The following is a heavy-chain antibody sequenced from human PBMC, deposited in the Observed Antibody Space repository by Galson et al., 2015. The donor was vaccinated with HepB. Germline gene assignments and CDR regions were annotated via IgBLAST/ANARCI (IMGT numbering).Heavy chain of an antibody. CDR3: ARDVGYCSGGRCHYWLDP. Sequence: SVKVSCKASGYTFTNYGITWVRRAPGQGLEWMGWISAYNGNVDYAKNLQGRVTLTRDTSTTTAYMELRSLRSDDTAVYYCARDVGYCSGGRCHYWLDPWGQGTLVTVSS. J-gene: IGHJ5*02. V-gene: IGHV1-18*04. CDR2: ISAYNGNV. CDR1: GYTFTNYG. D-gene: IGHD2-15*01.